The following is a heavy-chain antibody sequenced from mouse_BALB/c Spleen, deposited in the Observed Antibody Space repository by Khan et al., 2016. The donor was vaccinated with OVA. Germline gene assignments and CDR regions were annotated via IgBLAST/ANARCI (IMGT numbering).Heavy chain of an antibody. CDR1: GYTFTSYY. Sequence: QVQLQQSGAELVKPGASVRLSCKASGYTFTSYYLYWVKQRPGQGLEWIGDINPSNGGTNFNEKFKNKATLTVDKSSSTAYMQLSSLTSDDSAVYYCTRSGFGTFVYWGQGTLVTVSA. V-gene: IGHV1S81*02. CDR3: TRSGFGTFVY. CDR2: INPSNGGT. J-gene: IGHJ3*01. D-gene: IGHD1-1*02.